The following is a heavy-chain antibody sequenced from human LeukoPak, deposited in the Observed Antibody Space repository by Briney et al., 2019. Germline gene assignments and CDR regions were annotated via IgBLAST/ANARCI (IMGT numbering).Heavy chain of an antibody. D-gene: IGHD3-22*01. V-gene: IGHV3-48*03. CDR3: ARDGGYYSIDY. CDR2: ITSSGRTI. CDR1: GFTLSNYE. Sequence: GGSLRLSCVVSGFTLSNYEMNWVRQAPGKGLEWISYITSSGRTIYYADSVKGRFTISRDNAKSLLYLQMNSLRVEDTAIYYCARDGGYYSIDYWGQGTLVTVSS. J-gene: IGHJ4*02.